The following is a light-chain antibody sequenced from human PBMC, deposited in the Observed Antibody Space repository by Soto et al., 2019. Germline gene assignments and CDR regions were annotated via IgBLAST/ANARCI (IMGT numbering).Light chain of an antibody. J-gene: IGLJ2*01. CDR1: SSDVGSYNY. V-gene: IGLV2-11*01. Sequence: QSALTQPRSVSGSPGQSVTISCTGTSSDVGSYNYVSWYQQHQGKAPKLMIYDVTKRPSGVPDRFSGSKSGNTASLTISGLQAEDEADYSCCSYAGRDTYVVFGRGTKLTVL. CDR2: DVT. CDR3: CSYAGRDTYVV.